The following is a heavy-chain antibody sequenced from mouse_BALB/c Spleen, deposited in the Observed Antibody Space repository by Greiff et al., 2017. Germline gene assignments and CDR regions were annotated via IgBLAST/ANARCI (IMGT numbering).Heavy chain of an antibody. J-gene: IGHJ2*01. D-gene: IGHD1-1*01. Sequence: EVQLQQSGPGLVKPSQSLSLTCTVTGYSFTSDYAWYWIRQFPGNKLEWMGYISYSGSTSYNPSLKSRISITRDTSKNQFFLQLNSVTTEDTATYYCARGAYYYGSSYVDYWGQGTTLTVSS. CDR2: ISYSGST. V-gene: IGHV3-2*02. CDR1: GYSFTSDYA. CDR3: ARGAYYYGSSYVDY.